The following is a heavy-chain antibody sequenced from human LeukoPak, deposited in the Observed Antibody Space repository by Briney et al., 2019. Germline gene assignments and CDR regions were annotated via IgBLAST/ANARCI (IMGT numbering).Heavy chain of an antibody. V-gene: IGHV1-2*02. J-gene: IGHJ4*02. CDR3: ARDLSIAARPGGVDY. CDR1: GYTFTGYY. Sequence: ASVKVSYKASGYTFTGYYMHWVRQAPGQGLEWMGWINPNSGGTNYAQKFQGRVTMTRDTSISTAYMELSRLRSDDTAVYYCARDLSIAARPGGVDYWGQGTLVTVSS. D-gene: IGHD6-6*01. CDR2: INPNSGGT.